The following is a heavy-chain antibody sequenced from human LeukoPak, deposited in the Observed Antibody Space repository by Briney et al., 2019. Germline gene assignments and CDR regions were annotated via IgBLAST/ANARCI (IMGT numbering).Heavy chain of an antibody. CDR2: ISSNGGST. V-gene: IGHV3-64*01. CDR3: ARDYYDSSGYPYYYYGMDV. Sequence: GGSLRLSCAASGFTFSSYAMHWVRQAPGKGLEYVSAISSNGGSTYYANSVKGRFTISRDNSKNTLYLQMGSLRAEDMAVYYCARDYYDSSGYPYYYYGMDVWGQGTTVTVSS. D-gene: IGHD3-22*01. CDR1: GFTFSSYA. J-gene: IGHJ6*02.